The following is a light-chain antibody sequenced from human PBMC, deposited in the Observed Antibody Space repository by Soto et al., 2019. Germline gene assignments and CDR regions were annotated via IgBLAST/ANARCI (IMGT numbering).Light chain of an antibody. V-gene: IGLV2-23*02. CDR3: CSYAGSGNYWI. CDR1: SSDVGGSNF. CDR2: GVT. J-gene: IGLJ3*02. Sequence: QSALTQPASVSASPGQSITISCTGTSSDVGGSNFVSWYQQHPGKPPKLIIFGVTERPSGVSNRFSGSKSGNTASLTISGLQAEDEGDYYCCSYAGSGNYWIFGGGTKLTVL.